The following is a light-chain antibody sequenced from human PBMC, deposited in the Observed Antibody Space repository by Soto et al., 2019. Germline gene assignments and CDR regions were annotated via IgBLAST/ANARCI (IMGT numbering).Light chain of an antibody. CDR2: GAS. V-gene: IGKV3-15*01. J-gene: IGKJ1*01. CDR1: QSVNSH. Sequence: EIVMTQSPATLSVSPGERATISCRASQSVNSHLAWYQQRPGQAPRLLIYGASTRATGVPARFSGSGYGTEFTHTINGLQSEDFAVYYCQQYNNWLWTFGQGTKVDI. CDR3: QQYNNWLWT.